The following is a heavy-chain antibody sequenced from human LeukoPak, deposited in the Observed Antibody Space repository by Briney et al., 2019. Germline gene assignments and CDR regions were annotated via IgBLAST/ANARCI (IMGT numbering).Heavy chain of an antibody. CDR2: INPNSGGT. D-gene: IGHD2-15*01. Sequence: GASVTVSCKASGYTFTGYYMHWVRQAPGQGLEWKGWINPNSGGTNYAQKFQGRVTMTRDTSISTAYMELGRPRSDDTAVYYCASTCSGGSCYYFDYWGQGTLVTVSS. CDR3: ASTCSGGSCYYFDY. V-gene: IGHV1-2*02. CDR1: GYTFTGYY. J-gene: IGHJ4*02.